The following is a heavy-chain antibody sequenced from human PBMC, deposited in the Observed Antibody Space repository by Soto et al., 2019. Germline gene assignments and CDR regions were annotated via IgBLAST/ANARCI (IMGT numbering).Heavy chain of an antibody. CDR3: ARRGSSDYYYYYMDV. CDR1: GGSISSYY. CDR2: IYYSGST. J-gene: IGHJ6*03. V-gene: IGHV4-59*08. Sequence: QVQLQESGPGLVKPSETLSLTCTVSGGSISSYYWSWIRQPPGKGLEWIGYIYYSGSTNYNPSLKSRVTLSVDTSKNQFSLKLSSVTAADTAVYYCARRGSSDYYYYYMDVWGKGTTVTVSS. D-gene: IGHD6-6*01.